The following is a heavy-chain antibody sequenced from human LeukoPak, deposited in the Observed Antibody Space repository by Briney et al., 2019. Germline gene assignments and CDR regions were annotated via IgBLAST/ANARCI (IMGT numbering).Heavy chain of an antibody. CDR3: AKVVGATTRGYFDY. V-gene: IGHV3-23*01. CDR1: GFTFSSYA. Sequence: GGSLRLSCAASGFTFSSYAMSWVRQAPGKGLEWVSTISGSGGSTYYADSVKGRFTVSRDNSKNTLYLQMNSLRAEDTAVYYCAKVVGATTRGYFDYWGQGTLVTVSS. CDR2: ISGSGGST. J-gene: IGHJ4*02. D-gene: IGHD1-26*01.